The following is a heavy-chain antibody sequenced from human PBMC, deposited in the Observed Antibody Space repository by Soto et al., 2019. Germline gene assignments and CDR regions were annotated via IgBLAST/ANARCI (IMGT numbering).Heavy chain of an antibody. D-gene: IGHD2-2*01. J-gene: IGHJ6*02. Sequence: QVQLVETGGGVVQPGTSLRLSCAASGFTFSSYGMDWVRQAPGKGLEWVAVISYDGSDQYYADSVKGRFTISRDNSKNTLDLQMNSLRAEDTAVYYCAKVVKPYDFYGMDVWGQGTTVTVSS. CDR3: AKVVKPYDFYGMDV. CDR1: GFTFSSYG. CDR2: ISYDGSDQ. V-gene: IGHV3-30*18.